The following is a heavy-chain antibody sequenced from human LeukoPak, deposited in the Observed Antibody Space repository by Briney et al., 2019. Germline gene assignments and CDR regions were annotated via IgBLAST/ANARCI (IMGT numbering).Heavy chain of an antibody. CDR3: AKVGTPQLWLPYFDY. Sequence: GSLRLSCAASGFAFSSYAMSWVRQAPGKGLEWVSAISGSGGSTYYADSVKGRFTISRDNSKNTLYLQMNSLRAEDTAVYYCAKVGTPQLWLPYFDYWGQGTLVTVSS. CDR2: ISGSGGST. V-gene: IGHV3-23*01. D-gene: IGHD5-18*01. CDR1: GFAFSSYA. J-gene: IGHJ4*02.